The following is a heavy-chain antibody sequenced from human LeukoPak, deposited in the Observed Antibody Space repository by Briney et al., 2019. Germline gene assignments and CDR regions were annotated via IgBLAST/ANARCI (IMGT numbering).Heavy chain of an antibody. CDR3: AKDIQSVVVAATPHY. Sequence: GGSLRLSCAASGFTFDDYAMHWVCQAPGKGLEWVSLISGDGGSTYYADSVKGRFTISRDNSKNSLYLQMNSLRTEDTALYYCAKDIQSVVVAATPHYWGQGTLVTVSS. V-gene: IGHV3-43*02. D-gene: IGHD2-15*01. CDR2: ISGDGGST. CDR1: GFTFDDYA. J-gene: IGHJ4*02.